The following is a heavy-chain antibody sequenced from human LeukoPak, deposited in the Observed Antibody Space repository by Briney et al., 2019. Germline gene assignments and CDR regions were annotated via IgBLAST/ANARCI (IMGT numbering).Heavy chain of an antibody. CDR3: ARDYGDSTYFQH. J-gene: IGHJ1*01. Sequence: GASVKVSCKASGYTFTGYYIHWVRQAPGQGLEWMGWINPNSGGTNYQGRVTMTRDTSISTAYMELSRLRSDDTAVYYCARDYGDSTYFQHWGQGTLVTVSS. D-gene: IGHD3-10*01. CDR2: INPNSGGT. CDR1: GYTFTGYY. V-gene: IGHV1-2*02.